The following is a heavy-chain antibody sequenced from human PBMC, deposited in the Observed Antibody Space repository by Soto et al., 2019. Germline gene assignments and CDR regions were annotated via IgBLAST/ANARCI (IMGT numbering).Heavy chain of an antibody. CDR3: ARDYYDFWSGSDPNYYYGMEV. CDR2: IYYSGST. V-gene: IGHV4-31*03. CDR1: GCPIRSGGYY. Sequence: SEPLSLNRTFSGCPIRSGGYYWVLSRQHPGKGPECIGYIYYSGSTSYNPSLKSRVTISVDTSKNQFSLKLSSVTAADTAVYYCARDYYDFWSGSDPNYYYGMEVWGQGTTVTVSS. J-gene: IGHJ6*02. D-gene: IGHD3-3*01.